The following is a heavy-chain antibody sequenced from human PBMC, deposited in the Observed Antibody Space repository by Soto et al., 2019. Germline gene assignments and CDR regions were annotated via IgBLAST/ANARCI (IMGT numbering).Heavy chain of an antibody. CDR1: GHSFRRYW. J-gene: IGHJ4*02. D-gene: IGHD6-13*01. CDR3: ARLGFREYSNSWYPYFDY. CDR2: ISPGDSDT. V-gene: IGHV5-51*01. Sequence: PGESLKISCQGSGHSFRRYWIAWVRQMPGKGLEWMGTISPGDSDTRYSPSFQGQVTISADKSVTTAYLQWSSLKASDTAMYYCARLGFREYSNSWYPYFDYWGQGTLVTVSS.